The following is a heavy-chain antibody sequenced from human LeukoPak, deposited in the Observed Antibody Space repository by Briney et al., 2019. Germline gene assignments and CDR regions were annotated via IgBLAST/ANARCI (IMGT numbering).Heavy chain of an antibody. D-gene: IGHD3-10*01. CDR3: ATNYGSGNTDHYFDY. CDR2: IAGSGGYI. J-gene: IGHJ4*02. CDR1: GFSFSSYS. V-gene: IGHV3-21*01. Sequence: GGSLRLSCAASGFSFSSYSMIWVRQAPGKGLEWVSSIAGSGGYIYYADSVKGRFTISRDNAKNSLYLQMNSLTAEDTAVYYCATNYGSGNTDHYFDYWGQGTLVTVSS.